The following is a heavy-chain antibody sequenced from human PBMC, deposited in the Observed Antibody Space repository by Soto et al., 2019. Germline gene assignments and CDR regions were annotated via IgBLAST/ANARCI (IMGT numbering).Heavy chain of an antibody. V-gene: IGHV3-30*18. CDR2: ISYDGSNK. D-gene: IGHD6-19*01. Sequence: GGSLRLSCAASGFTFSSYGMHWVRQAPGKGLEWVAVISYDGSNKYYADSVKGRFTISRDNSKNTLYLQMNSLRAEDTAVYYCAKVKRAVAKVPRGWYYGMDVWGQGTTVTVLL. J-gene: IGHJ6*02. CDR1: GFTFSSYG. CDR3: AKVKRAVAKVPRGWYYGMDV.